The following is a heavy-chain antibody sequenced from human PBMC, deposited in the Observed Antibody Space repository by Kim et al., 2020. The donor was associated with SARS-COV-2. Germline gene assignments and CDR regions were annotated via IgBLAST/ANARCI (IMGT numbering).Heavy chain of an antibody. CDR2: INHSGST. J-gene: IGHJ4*02. CDR3: ARSLRFVPFDY. D-gene: IGHD3-3*01. CDR1: GGSFSGYY. Sequence: SETLSLTCAVYGGSFSGYYWSWIRQPPGKGLEWIGEINHSGSTNYNPSLKSRVTISVDTSKNQFSLKLSSVTAADTAVYYCARSLRFVPFDYWGQGTLVTVSS. V-gene: IGHV4-34*01.